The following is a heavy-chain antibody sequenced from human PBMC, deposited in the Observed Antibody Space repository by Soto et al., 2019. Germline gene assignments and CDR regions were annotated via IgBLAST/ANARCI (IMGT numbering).Heavy chain of an antibody. CDR3: AALSMIVLAPTHFFDF. CDR1: GGSISSSTYY. Sequence: QLQLQESGPGLVKPSETLSLTCTVSGGSISSSTYYWGWIRQSPRRGLEWIGSHYYSGTTYYNPSLKSRVTVSVDTSKNQFSLRLKSVTAADTAVYYCAALSMIVLAPTHFFDFWGQGKLVSVSS. D-gene: IGHD3-22*01. J-gene: IGHJ4*02. CDR2: HYYSGTT. V-gene: IGHV4-39*01.